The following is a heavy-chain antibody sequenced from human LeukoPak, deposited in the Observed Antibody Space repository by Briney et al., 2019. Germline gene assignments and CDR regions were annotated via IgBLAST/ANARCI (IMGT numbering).Heavy chain of an antibody. D-gene: IGHD5-18*01. CDR3: AKGYSYGYLFFDY. Sequence: ASVRVSFKASGYTFTSYGISWVRQAPGQGVEWMGWISAYNGNTNYAQKLQGRVTMTTDTSTSTAYMELRSLRSDDTAVYYCAKGYSYGYLFFDYWGQGTLVTVSS. CDR2: ISAYNGNT. CDR1: GYTFTSYG. J-gene: IGHJ4*02. V-gene: IGHV1-18*01.